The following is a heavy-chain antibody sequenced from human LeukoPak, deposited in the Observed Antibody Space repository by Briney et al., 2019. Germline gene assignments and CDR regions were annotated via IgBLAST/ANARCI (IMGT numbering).Heavy chain of an antibody. Sequence: GGSLRLSCAAPGFTFSRFWMTWVRQAPGKGLEWVANIKEDGSEKYYVDSVRGRFTISRDNAKKSLYLQMNSLRAEDTAVYYCARWAEANDYWGQGTLVTVSS. CDR1: GFTFSRFW. J-gene: IGHJ4*02. V-gene: IGHV3-7*05. CDR3: ARWAEANDY. CDR2: IKEDGSEK.